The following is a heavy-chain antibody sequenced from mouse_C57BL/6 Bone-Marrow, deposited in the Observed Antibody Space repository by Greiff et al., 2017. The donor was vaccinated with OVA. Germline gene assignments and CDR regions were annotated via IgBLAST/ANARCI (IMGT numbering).Heavy chain of an antibody. CDR3: TTLTTVASSFGY. CDR1: GFNIKDDY. CDR2: IDPENGDT. V-gene: IGHV14-4*01. J-gene: IGHJ2*01. Sequence: EVQLQQSGAELVRPGASVKLSCTASGFNIKDDYMHWVKQRPEQGLEWIGWIDPENGDTEYASKFQGKATITADTSSNTAYLQLSSLTSEDTAVYYCTTLTTVASSFGYWGQGTTLTVSS. D-gene: IGHD1-1*01.